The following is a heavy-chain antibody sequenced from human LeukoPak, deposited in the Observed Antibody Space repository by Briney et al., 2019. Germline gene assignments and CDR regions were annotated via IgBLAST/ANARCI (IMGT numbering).Heavy chain of an antibody. Sequence: GGSLRLSCAASGFTFSSYAMHWVRQAPGKGLEWVAVISYDGSNKYYADSVKGRFTISRDNSKNTLYLQMNSLRAEDTAVYYCARAMIVEYYYYMDVWGKGTTVTVSS. CDR1: GFTFSSYA. D-gene: IGHD3-22*01. J-gene: IGHJ6*03. CDR3: ARAMIVEYYYYMDV. V-gene: IGHV3-30-3*01. CDR2: ISYDGSNK.